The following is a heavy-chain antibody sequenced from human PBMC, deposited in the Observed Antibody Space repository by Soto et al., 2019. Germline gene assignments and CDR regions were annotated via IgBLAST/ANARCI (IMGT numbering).Heavy chain of an antibody. D-gene: IGHD6-19*01. CDR1: GYTFTGYY. CDR2: INPNSGGT. J-gene: IGHJ4*02. V-gene: IGHV1-2*02. CDR3: ARDRIAVAGNLDY. Sequence: QVQLVQSGAEVKNPGASVKVSCKASGYTFTGYYMHWVRQAPGQGLEWMGWINPNSGGTNYAQKFQGMVTMTRDTSISTAYMELSRLRSDDTAVYYCARDRIAVAGNLDYWGQGTLVTVSS.